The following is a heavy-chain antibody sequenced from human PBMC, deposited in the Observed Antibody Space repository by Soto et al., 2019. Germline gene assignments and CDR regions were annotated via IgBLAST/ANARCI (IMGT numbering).Heavy chain of an antibody. Sequence: SETLSLTCTVSGGSISSYYWSWIRQPPGKGLEWIGYIYYSGSTNYNPSLKSRVTISVDTSKNQFSLKLSSVTAADTAVYYCARLDCSGGSCYSFDYFDYWGQGTLVTVSS. CDR2: IYYSGST. CDR3: ARLDCSGGSCYSFDYFDY. CDR1: GGSISSYY. J-gene: IGHJ4*02. V-gene: IGHV4-59*08. D-gene: IGHD2-15*01.